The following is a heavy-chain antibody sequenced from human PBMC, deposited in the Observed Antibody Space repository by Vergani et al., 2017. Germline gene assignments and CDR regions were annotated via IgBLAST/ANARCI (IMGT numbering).Heavy chain of an antibody. J-gene: IGHJ4*02. V-gene: IGHV3-30*01. CDR3: AGNIVGAINY. CDR2: ISYDGSNK. D-gene: IGHD1-26*01. CDR1: GFTFSSYA. Sequence: QVQLVESGGGGVQPGRSLRLSCAASGFTFSSYAMHWVRQAPGKGLEWVAVISYDGSNKYYADSVKGRFTISRDNSENTLYLQMNSLRAEDTAVYYCAGNIVGAINYWGQGTLVTVSS.